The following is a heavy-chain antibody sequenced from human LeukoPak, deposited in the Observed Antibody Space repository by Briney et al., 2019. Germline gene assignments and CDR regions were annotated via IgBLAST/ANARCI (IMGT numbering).Heavy chain of an antibody. Sequence: GGSLRPSCAASGFTFSSYSMNWVRQAPGKGLEWVSYISSSSSTIYYADSVKGRFTISRDNAKNSLYLQMNSLRAEDTAVYYCARDLQYWGQGTLVTVSS. CDR2: ISSSSSTI. V-gene: IGHV3-48*01. J-gene: IGHJ1*01. CDR1: GFTFSSYS. CDR3: ARDLQY.